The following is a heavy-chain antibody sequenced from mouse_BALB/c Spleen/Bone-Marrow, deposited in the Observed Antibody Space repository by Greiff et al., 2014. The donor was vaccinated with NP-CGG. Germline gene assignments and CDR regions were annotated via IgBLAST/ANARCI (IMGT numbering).Heavy chain of an antibody. J-gene: IGHJ2*01. CDR2: IDPANDNT. Sequence: EVQLQQSGAELVKPGASVKSSCTASGFNIKDTYIHWVKQRPEQGLEWIGRIDPANDNTKYDPKFQGKATITANTSSSTAYLQLSSLTSEDTAVYYCASYVYGYYFDYWGQGTTLTVSS. CDR1: GFNIKDTY. D-gene: IGHD2-2*01. V-gene: IGHV14-3*02. CDR3: ASYVYGYYFDY.